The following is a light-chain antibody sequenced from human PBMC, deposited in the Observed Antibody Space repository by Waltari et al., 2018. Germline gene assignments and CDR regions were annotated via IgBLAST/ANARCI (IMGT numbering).Light chain of an antibody. CDR3: MQAAHAPIT. Sequence: DVVMTQSPLSLPVTPGEPASISCRSSQSLLASNGDNYLNWYLQKPGQSPQVLMYMGSYRASGVPDRFSGSVSGTDFTLKVSRVEAEDVGVYYCMQAAHAPITFGQGTRLELK. V-gene: IGKV2-28*01. CDR1: QSLLASNGDNY. J-gene: IGKJ5*01. CDR2: MGS.